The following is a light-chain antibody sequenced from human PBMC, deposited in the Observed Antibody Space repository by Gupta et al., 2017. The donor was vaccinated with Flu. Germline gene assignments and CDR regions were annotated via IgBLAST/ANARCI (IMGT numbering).Light chain of an antibody. CDR2: EAS. CDR3: QHYSCYPAT. CDR1: QSVSSW. V-gene: IGKV1-5*03. J-gene: IGKJ1*01. Sequence: PSTLSASVGDRVTITCRASQSVSSWLAWYQQKPGKAPKPLIYEASSLESGVPSRFGGSGSGTEFTLAISSLQPDDSATYYCQHYSCYPATFGQGTKVEIK.